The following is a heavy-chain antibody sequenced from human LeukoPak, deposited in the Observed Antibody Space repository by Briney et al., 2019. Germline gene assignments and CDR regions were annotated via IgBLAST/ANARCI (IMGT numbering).Heavy chain of an antibody. J-gene: IGHJ4*02. D-gene: IGHD3-22*01. CDR1: GYTFTGYY. V-gene: IGHV1-2*06. Sequence: GASVKVSCKASGYTFTGYYMHWVRQAPGQGLEWMGRINPNSGGTNYAQKFQGRVTMTRGTSISTAYMELSRLRSDDTAVYYCARVGYYDSSGANGDYWGQGTLVTVSS. CDR3: ARVGYYDSSGANGDY. CDR2: INPNSGGT.